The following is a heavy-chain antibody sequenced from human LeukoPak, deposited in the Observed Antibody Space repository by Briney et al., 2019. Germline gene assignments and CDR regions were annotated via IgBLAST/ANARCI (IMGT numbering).Heavy chain of an antibody. CDR1: GGSLSSGSYY. V-gene: IGHV4-61*01. CDR3: ARDSPVRH. Sequence: SETLSLTCTVSGGSLSSGSYYWSWIRQPPGKGLEWIGYIYYSGSTNYNPSLKSRVTISVDTSKNQFSLKLSSVTAADTAVYYCARDSPVRHWGQGTLVTVSS. J-gene: IGHJ1*01. CDR2: IYYSGST.